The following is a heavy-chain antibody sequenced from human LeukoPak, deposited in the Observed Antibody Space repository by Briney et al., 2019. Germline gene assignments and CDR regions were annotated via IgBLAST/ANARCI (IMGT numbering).Heavy chain of an antibody. D-gene: IGHD3-16*01. V-gene: IGHV4-59*01. Sequence: SETLSLTCTISGVPFSSYYWSWIRQSPGKGLEWIGYVHQSGTTNSNPSLKSRVTISVDTSKNQFSLKLTSVTAADTAVYYCARDGGSYSCNWLDPWGRGTLVTVSS. J-gene: IGHJ5*02. CDR3: ARDGGSYSCNWLDP. CDR2: VHQSGTT. CDR1: GVPFSSYY.